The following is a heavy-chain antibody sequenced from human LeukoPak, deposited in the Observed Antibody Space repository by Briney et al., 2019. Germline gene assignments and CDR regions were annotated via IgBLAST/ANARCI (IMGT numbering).Heavy chain of an antibody. CDR2: IYTSGSI. J-gene: IGHJ6*03. Sequence: SETLSLTCTVSGGSISSYYWSWIRQPAGKGLEWIGRIYTSGSITYNPSLKSRVSMSVDTSKNQFSLKLSSVTAADTAVYYCARAVRYGYSYGPDYYYYMDVWGKGTTVTVSS. CDR3: ARAVRYGYSYGPDYYYYMDV. CDR1: GGSISSYY. D-gene: IGHD5-18*01. V-gene: IGHV4-4*07.